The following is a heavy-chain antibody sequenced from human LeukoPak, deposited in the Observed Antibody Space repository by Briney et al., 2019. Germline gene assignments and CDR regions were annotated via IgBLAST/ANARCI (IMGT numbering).Heavy chain of an antibody. V-gene: IGHV4-59*08. CDR3: ARHTGVSSSDY. Sequence: SETLSLTCTVSGGSISTYYWTWIRQPPGKGLEWVGYIYSSGTTNYNPSLNSRVTISLDTSKNQFSLNLRSVTAADTAVYYCARHTGVSSSDYWGQGTLVTVSS. CDR1: GGSISTYY. D-gene: IGHD6-6*01. J-gene: IGHJ4*02. CDR2: IYSSGTT.